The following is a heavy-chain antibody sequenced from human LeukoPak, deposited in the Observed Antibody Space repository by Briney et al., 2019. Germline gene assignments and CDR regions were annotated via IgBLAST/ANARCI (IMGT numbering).Heavy chain of an antibody. D-gene: IGHD2-15*01. J-gene: IGHJ3*02. Sequence: PSETLSHTCAVSGGSISSGGYSWSWIRQPAGKGLEWIGRIYTGGRTKYSSSLKSRVTISVDTSKNQFSLKLNSVTAADTAMYYCASWSLGSYDAFDIWGQGTMVTVSS. V-gene: IGHV4-61*02. CDR3: ASWSLGSYDAFDI. CDR2: IYTGGRT. CDR1: GGSISSGGYS.